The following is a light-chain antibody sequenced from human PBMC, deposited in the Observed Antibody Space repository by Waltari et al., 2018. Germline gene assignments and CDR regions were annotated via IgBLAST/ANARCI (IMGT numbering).Light chain of an antibody. Sequence: QSALTQPPSASGSPGQSVTISCPGTRTDIGVYNFVSWYQQPPAKAPTPLIFEVTGRPSGVPDRFSGSKSGITASLTVFGLQTEDEADYYCASFAGSNTLFGGGTKLTVL. V-gene: IGLV2-8*01. J-gene: IGLJ2*01. CDR3: ASFAGSNTL. CDR1: RTDIGVYNF. CDR2: EVT.